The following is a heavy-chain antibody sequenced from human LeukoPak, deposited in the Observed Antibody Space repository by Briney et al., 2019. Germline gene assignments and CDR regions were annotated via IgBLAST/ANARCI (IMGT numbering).Heavy chain of an antibody. D-gene: IGHD3-22*01. CDR2: ISSSSSYI. V-gene: IGHV3-21*01. Sequence: PGGSLRLSCAASGFTFSNYAMSWVRQAPGKGLEWVSSISSSSSYIYYADSVKGRFTISRDNAKNSLYLQMNSLRAEDTAVYYCARDFHYYDSSGPNNYGMDVWGQGTTVTVSS. CDR3: ARDFHYYDSSGPNNYGMDV. CDR1: GFTFSNYA. J-gene: IGHJ6*02.